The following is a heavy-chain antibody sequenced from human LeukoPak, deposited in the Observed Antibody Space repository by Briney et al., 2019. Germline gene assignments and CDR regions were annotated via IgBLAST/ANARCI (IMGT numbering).Heavy chain of an antibody. CDR1: GDSISSFY. CDR3: ARRPRGPDY. Sequence: SETLSLTCTVSGDSISSFYWTWIQQPPGKGLECIGYIYYSGSASYNPSLKSRVTISVDTTKNQLSLKLMSVTTADTAVYYCARRPRGPDYWGQGILVTVSS. D-gene: IGHD3-10*01. J-gene: IGHJ4*02. CDR2: IYYSGSA. V-gene: IGHV4-59*01.